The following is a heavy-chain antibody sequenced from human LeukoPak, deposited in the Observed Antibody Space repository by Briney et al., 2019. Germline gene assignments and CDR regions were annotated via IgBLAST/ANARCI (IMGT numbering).Heavy chain of an antibody. CDR3: ARDSISGSYVHFDD. V-gene: IGHV7-4-1*02. D-gene: IGHD1-26*01. CDR1: GYTFNRYG. J-gene: IGHJ4*02. Sequence: GASVKVSCKASGYTFNRYGMNWVRQAPGQGLEWMGWINTNTGNPTYAQGFIGRFVFSLDTSVTTAYLQINSLKAEDTAVYYCARDSISGSYVHFDDWGQGTLVTVSS. CDR2: INTNTGNP.